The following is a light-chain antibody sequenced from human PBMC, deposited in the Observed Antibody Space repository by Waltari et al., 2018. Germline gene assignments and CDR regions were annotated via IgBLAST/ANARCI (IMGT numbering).Light chain of an antibody. V-gene: IGLV1-44*01. CDR1: RSNIGTNT. Sequence: QSVLTQPPSASGTPGQGVTLSCSGSRSNIGTNTVNWYQQLPGTAPKVLMYSNNQRPSGVPDRFSGSKSSTSASLAVSGLQSEDEGDYYCATWDDSLNGVVFGGGTKLTVL. J-gene: IGLJ2*01. CDR2: SNN. CDR3: ATWDDSLNGVV.